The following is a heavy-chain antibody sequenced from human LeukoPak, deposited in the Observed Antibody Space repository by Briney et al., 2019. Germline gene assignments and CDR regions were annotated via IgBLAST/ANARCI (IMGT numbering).Heavy chain of an antibody. J-gene: IGHJ3*02. CDR2: ISLYNGNT. D-gene: IGHD3-3*01. CDR3: ARLTYYDFWSGYNYAFDI. Sequence: ASVKVSCKASGYTFTSYGISWVRQAPGRGLEWMAWISLYNGNTHYAQKVQGRVTMTTDTSTSTAYMELRSLRSDDTAVYYCARLTYYDFWSGYNYAFDIWGQGTMVTVSS. CDR1: GYTFTSYG. V-gene: IGHV1-18*01.